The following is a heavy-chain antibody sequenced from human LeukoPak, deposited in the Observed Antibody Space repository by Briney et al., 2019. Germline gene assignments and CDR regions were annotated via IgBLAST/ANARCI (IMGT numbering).Heavy chain of an antibody. CDR1: GYSISSGYY. V-gene: IGHV4-38-2*01. Sequence: SETLSLTCAVSGYSISSGYYWGWIRQPPGKGLEWIGSIYHSGGTYYNPSLKSRVTISVDTSKNQFSLKLSSVTAADTAVYYCARRYCSGGSCYFDYWGQGTLVTVSS. CDR2: IYHSGGT. D-gene: IGHD2-15*01. J-gene: IGHJ4*02. CDR3: ARRYCSGGSCYFDY.